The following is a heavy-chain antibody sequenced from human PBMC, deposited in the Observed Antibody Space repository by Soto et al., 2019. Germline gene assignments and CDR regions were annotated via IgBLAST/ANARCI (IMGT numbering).Heavy chain of an antibody. CDR1: GGSISSYY. CDR3: ARHSPPMYDILTGTTLDPYYGMDV. CDR2: IYYSVST. Sequence: PSETRSLTCSVSGGSISSYYWSWIRQPPGKGLEWIGYIYYSVSTNYNPSLKSRVTISVDTSKNQFSLKLSSVTAADTAVYYCARHSPPMYDILTGTTLDPYYGMDVWGQGTTVTVS. D-gene: IGHD3-9*01. V-gene: IGHV4-59*08. J-gene: IGHJ6*02.